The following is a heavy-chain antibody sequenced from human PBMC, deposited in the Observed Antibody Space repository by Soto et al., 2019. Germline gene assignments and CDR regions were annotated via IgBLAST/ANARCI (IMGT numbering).Heavy chain of an antibody. V-gene: IGHV3-43*01. D-gene: IGHD3-22*01. CDR3: AKASGDSSGTYFDY. Sequence: GGSLRLSCAASGFTFDDYTMHWVRQAPGKGLEWVSLISWDGGSTYYADSVKGRFTISRDNSKNSLYLQMNSLRTEDTALYYCAKASGDSSGTYFDYWGQGTLVTVSS. CDR2: ISWDGGST. J-gene: IGHJ4*02. CDR1: GFTFDDYT.